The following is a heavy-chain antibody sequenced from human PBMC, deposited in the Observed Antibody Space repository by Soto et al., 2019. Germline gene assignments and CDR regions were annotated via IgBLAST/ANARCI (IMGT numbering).Heavy chain of an antibody. V-gene: IGHV1-2*04. D-gene: IGHD2-8*01. CDR2: INPNSGGT. Sequence: ASVKVSCKASGYTFTGYYMHWVRQAPGQGLEWMGWINPNSGGTNYAQKFQGWVTMTRDTSISTAYMELSRLRSDDTAVYYCARLRRCTNGVCYVYYYYGMDVWGQGTTVTAP. J-gene: IGHJ6*02. CDR1: GYTFTGYY. CDR3: ARLRRCTNGVCYVYYYYGMDV.